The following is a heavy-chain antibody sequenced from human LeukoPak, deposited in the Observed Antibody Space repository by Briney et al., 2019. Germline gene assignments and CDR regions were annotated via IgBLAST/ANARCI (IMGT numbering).Heavy chain of an antibody. CDR1: GGSISSDNYY. D-gene: IGHD3-10*01. J-gene: IGHJ6*03. CDR3: AREGGYYGSGSYFSYYYYYMDV. V-gene: IGHV4-39*02. CDR2: IYYSGTT. Sequence: SETLSLTCTVSGGSISSDNYYWGWIRQPPGKGLEWIGSIYYSGTTYYNPSLKSRVTISVDTSKNQFSLKLSSVTAADTAVYYCAREGGYYGSGSYFSYYYYYMDVWGKGTTVTISS.